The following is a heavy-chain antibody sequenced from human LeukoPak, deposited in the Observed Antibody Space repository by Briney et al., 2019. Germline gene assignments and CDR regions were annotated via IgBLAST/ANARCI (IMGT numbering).Heavy chain of an antibody. CDR1: GFNFSSYA. CDR3: AKDSATQIAVAGTGAFDY. D-gene: IGHD6-19*01. Sequence: TGGSLRLSCAASGFNFSSYAMIWVRQAPGKGLEWVSAISGSGGSTYYADSVKGRFTISRDNSKNTLYLQMNSLRAEDTAVYYCAKDSATQIAVAGTGAFDYWGQGTLVTVSS. J-gene: IGHJ4*02. V-gene: IGHV3-23*01. CDR2: ISGSGGST.